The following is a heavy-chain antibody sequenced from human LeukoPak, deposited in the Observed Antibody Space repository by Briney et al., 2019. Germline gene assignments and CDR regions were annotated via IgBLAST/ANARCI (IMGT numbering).Heavy chain of an antibody. CDR2: IYSGGST. J-gene: IGHJ4*02. Sequence: SGGSLRLSCAASGFTFSSYNMNWVRQAPGKGLEWVSIIYSGGSTYYADSVKGRFTISRDNSKNTVYLQMNSLRAEDTAVYYCASSADYYDSSGYLNYWGQGTLVTVSS. CDR3: ASSADYYDSSGYLNY. D-gene: IGHD3-22*01. V-gene: IGHV3-66*01. CDR1: GFTFSSYN.